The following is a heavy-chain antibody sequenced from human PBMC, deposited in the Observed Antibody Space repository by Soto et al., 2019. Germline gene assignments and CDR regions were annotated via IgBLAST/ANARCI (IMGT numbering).Heavy chain of an antibody. CDR1: GYIFTSHV. CDR3: AVDYDSSGYYSFDY. J-gene: IGHJ4*02. Sequence: ASVKVSCKASGYIFTSHVVHWVRQAPGQRLEWMGWINAGNGNTKYSQKFQGRVTITRDTSASTAYMELSSLRSEDTAVYYCAVDYDSSGYYSFDYWGQGTLVTVSS. CDR2: INAGNGNT. D-gene: IGHD3-22*01. V-gene: IGHV1-3*01.